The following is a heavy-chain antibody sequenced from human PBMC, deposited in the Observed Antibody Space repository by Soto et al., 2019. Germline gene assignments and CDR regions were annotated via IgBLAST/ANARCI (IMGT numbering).Heavy chain of an antibody. J-gene: IGHJ4*02. CDR3: ARVTRDGYNPRPDYFDY. V-gene: IGHV4-59*07. CDR2: IYYSGST. Sequence: QVQLQESGPGLVKPSDTLSLACSVSGGSISSDYWSWIRQPPGKGLEWIGYIYYSGSTNYNPSLKSRVTISVXXSXNXSSLKLTSVTAADTAVYYCARVTRDGYNPRPDYFDYWGQGRLVTVSS. CDR1: GGSISSDY. D-gene: IGHD5-12*01.